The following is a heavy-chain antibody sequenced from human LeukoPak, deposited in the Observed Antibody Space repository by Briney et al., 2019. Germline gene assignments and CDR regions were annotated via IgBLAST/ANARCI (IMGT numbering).Heavy chain of an antibody. V-gene: IGHV1-2*02. CDR1: GYTYTGYY. D-gene: IGHD4-17*01. CDR2: INPNSGGT. CDR3: ARSLDYGDYAGGY. J-gene: IGHJ4*02. Sequence: APVKLSCTASGYTYTGYYMHWVRQAPGQGLEWMGWINPNSGGTNYAQKFQGRITMTRDTSISTAHMELSRLRSDDTAVYYCARSLDYGDYAGGYWGQGAMGTDPS.